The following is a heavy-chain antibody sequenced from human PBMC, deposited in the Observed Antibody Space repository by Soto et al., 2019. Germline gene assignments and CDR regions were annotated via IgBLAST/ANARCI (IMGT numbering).Heavy chain of an antibody. Sequence: QVQLQQWGAGLLKPSETLSLTCAVYGGSFSGYYWSWIRQPPGKGLEWIGEINHSGSTNYNPSLTSRVTISVETSKNQFSLKLSSVTAADTAVYYCARGRVRSVKTAFDPWGQGTLVTVSS. CDR3: ARGRVRSVKTAFDP. V-gene: IGHV4-34*01. CDR1: GGSFSGYY. D-gene: IGHD4-17*01. CDR2: INHSGST. J-gene: IGHJ5*02.